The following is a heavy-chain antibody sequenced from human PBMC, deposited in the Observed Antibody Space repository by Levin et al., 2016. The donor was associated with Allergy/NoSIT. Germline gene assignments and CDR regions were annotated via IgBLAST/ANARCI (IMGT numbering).Heavy chain of an antibody. J-gene: IGHJ4*02. D-gene: IGHD3-10*01. CDR2: INPNSGTSGST. V-gene: IGHV1-46*01. CDR3: ARSLISMFRGVMTDLDY. Sequence: ASVKVSCKTSGYTFSNYYIQWVRQAPGQGLQWMGIINPNSGTSGSTSYAQNFQGRVTMTRDMSTSTVYMELSSLRSEDTAVYYCARSLISMFRGVMTDLDYWGQGTLVTVSS. CDR1: GYTFSNYY.